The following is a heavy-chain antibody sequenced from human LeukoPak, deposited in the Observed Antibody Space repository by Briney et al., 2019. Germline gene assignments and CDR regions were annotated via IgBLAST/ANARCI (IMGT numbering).Heavy chain of an antibody. CDR2: INTNTGNP. CDR3: ARHAKNKYSSSHLYYYGMDV. CDR1: GYTFTNYA. Sequence: GASVKVSCKASGYTFTNYAMNWVRQAPGQGLEWMGWINTNTGNPTYAQGFTGRFVFSVDTSVSTAYLQISSLKAEDTAVYYCARHAKNKYSSSHLYYYGMDVWGQGTTVTVSS. J-gene: IGHJ6*02. D-gene: IGHD6-13*01. V-gene: IGHV7-4-1*02.